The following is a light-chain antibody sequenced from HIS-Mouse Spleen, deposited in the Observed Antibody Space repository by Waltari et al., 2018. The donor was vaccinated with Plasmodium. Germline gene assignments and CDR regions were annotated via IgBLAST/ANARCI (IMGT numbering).Light chain of an antibody. CDR1: QSVSSN. CDR2: GAS. CDR3: QQYNNWSFT. J-gene: IGKJ3*01. Sequence: EIVITQSPATPSVSPGERASLSCRASQSVSSNLAGYQHKPGQAPRLLSYGASTRVTGIPARFSGSGSGTEFTLTISSLQSEDFAVYYCQQYNNWSFTFGPGTKVDIK. V-gene: IGKV3-15*01.